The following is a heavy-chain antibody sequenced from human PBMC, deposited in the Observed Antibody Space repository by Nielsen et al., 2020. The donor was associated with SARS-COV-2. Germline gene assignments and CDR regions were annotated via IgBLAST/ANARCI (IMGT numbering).Heavy chain of an antibody. CDR3: AKDVTPATGTFAFDI. J-gene: IGHJ3*02. CDR2: INSDGSST. V-gene: IGHV3-74*01. CDR1: GFTFSSYW. D-gene: IGHD6-13*01. Sequence: GGSLRLSCAASGFTFSSYWMHWGRQAPGKGLVWVSRINSDGSSTSYADSVKARFTISRDNAKNSLFLQMNSLRTEDTALYYCAKDVTPATGTFAFDIWGQGTMVTVSS.